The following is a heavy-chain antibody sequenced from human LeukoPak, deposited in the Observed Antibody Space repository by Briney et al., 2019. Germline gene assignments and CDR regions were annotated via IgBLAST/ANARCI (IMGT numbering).Heavy chain of an antibody. D-gene: IGHD2-2*02. Sequence: ASVKVSCKVSGYTLTELSMHWVRQAPGKGLEWMGGFDPEDGETIYAQKFQGRVTMTEDTSTDTAYMELSSLRSGDTAVYYCATGTYCSSTSCYTAFDIWGQGTMVTVSS. CDR2: FDPEDGET. J-gene: IGHJ3*02. CDR1: GYTLTELS. CDR3: ATGTYCSSTSCYTAFDI. V-gene: IGHV1-24*01.